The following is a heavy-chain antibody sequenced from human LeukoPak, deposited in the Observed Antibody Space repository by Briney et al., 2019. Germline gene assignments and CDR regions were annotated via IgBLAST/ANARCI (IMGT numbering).Heavy chain of an antibody. CDR1: GGSLSSYY. CDR2: IYYSGST. Sequence: SETLSLTCTVSGGSLSSYYWSWIRQPPGKGLEWIGYIYYSGSTNYNPSLKSRVTISVDTSKNQFSLKLSSVTAADTAVYYCARDNRGYCSSTSCYPNWFDPWGQGTLVTVSS. D-gene: IGHD2-2*01. V-gene: IGHV4-59*01. CDR3: ARDNRGYCSSTSCYPNWFDP. J-gene: IGHJ5*02.